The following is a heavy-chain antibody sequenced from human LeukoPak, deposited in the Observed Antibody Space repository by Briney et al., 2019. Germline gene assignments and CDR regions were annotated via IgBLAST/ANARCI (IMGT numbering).Heavy chain of an antibody. D-gene: IGHD3-22*01. J-gene: IGHJ4*02. CDR1: GFTFSSYA. Sequence: GGSLRLSCAASGFTFSSYAMHWVRQAPGKGLEWVAVISYDGSNKYYADSVKGRFTISRDNSKNTPYLQMNSLRAEDTAVYYCARDYYDSSLDYWGQGTLVTVSS. CDR3: ARDYYDSSLDY. CDR2: ISYDGSNK. V-gene: IGHV3-30-3*01.